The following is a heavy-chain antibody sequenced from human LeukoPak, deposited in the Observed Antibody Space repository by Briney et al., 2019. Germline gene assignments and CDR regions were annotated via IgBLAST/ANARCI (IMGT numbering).Heavy chain of an antibody. CDR1: GFSVSDSY. CDR3: ARGDNYYFHTDV. J-gene: IGHJ6*03. V-gene: IGHV3-66*02. CDR2: LYSGGDT. D-gene: IGHD2/OR15-2a*01. Sequence: GGSLRISCAASGFSVSDSYMSWVRQAPGKGLEWVSILYSGGDTYYSASVRGRFTISRDNSKNTLYLQMNTLSAADTAVYFCARGDNYYFHTDVWAKGATVTVSS.